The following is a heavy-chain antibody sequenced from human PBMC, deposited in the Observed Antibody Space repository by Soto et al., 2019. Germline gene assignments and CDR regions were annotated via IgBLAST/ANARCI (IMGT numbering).Heavy chain of an antibody. CDR3: AKEDPSGRYSLDY. CDR2: ISYYGTNQ. D-gene: IGHD1-26*01. CDR1: GFTFSGYV. J-gene: IGHJ4*02. Sequence: QVQLVESGGGVVQPGRSLRLSCEASGFTFSGYVMHWVSQAPGKGLEWVAVISYYGTNQYYEDSVKGRFTISRDNSKNTLYLQMTSLRIEDTAVYFCAKEDPSGRYSLDYWGQGCQVTGSS. V-gene: IGHV3-30*18.